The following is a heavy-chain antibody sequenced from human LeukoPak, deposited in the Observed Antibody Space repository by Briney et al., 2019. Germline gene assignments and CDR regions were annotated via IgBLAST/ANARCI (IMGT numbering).Heavy chain of an antibody. Sequence: SETLSLTCTVSGGSISSYYWSWIRQPPGKGLEWIGFIYYSGSTNYNPSLKSRVTISVDTSKNQFPLKLSSVTAADTAVYYCARAPWDILTGHPTRFDYWGQGTLVTVSS. CDR1: GGSISSYY. J-gene: IGHJ4*02. V-gene: IGHV4-59*01. D-gene: IGHD3-9*01. CDR3: ARAPWDILTGHPTRFDY. CDR2: IYYSGST.